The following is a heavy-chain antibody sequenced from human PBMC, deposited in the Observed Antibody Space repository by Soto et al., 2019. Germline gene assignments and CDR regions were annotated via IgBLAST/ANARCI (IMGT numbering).Heavy chain of an antibody. CDR1: GYTFTCSF. CDR2: INAGNGNT. J-gene: IGHJ3*02. D-gene: IGHD1-7*01. CDR3: AQDKARSGELGI. V-gene: IGHV1-3*01. Sequence: GASVKVSCKASGYTFTCSFIHLVHQAPGQRLEWNGCINAGNGNTKYSQKSQGRVTMTSDTSASTAYMELSSLRSEDTAVYYCAQDKARSGELGIWGQGTMVTVSS.